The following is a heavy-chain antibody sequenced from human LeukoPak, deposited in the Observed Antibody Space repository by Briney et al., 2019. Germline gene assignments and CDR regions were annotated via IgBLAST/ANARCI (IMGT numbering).Heavy chain of an antibody. Sequence: SETLSLICAVYGGSFSGYYWSWIRQPPGKGLEWIGEINHSGSTNYNPSLKSRVTISVDTSKNQFSLKLSSVTAADTAVYYCARGLRRYYGSGSYSNYYYGMDVWGKGTTVTVSS. V-gene: IGHV4-34*01. D-gene: IGHD3-10*01. CDR1: GGSFSGYY. CDR2: INHSGST. J-gene: IGHJ6*04. CDR3: ARGLRRYYGSGSYSNYYYGMDV.